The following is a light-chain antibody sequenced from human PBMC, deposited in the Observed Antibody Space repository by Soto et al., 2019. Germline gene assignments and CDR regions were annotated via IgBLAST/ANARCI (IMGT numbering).Light chain of an antibody. CDR1: STDFVSYNR. J-gene: IGLJ1*01. CDR3: SLYTSENAYV. V-gene: IGLV2-18*01. CDR2: EVS. Sequence: SVLTQPPSVSGSPGQSVTISGTGTSTDFVSYNRVSWYQQPPGTAPKLMIYEVSKRPSGVPDRFSGSKSGNTASLTISGLQAADEADYYCSLYTSENAYVFGTGTKVTVL.